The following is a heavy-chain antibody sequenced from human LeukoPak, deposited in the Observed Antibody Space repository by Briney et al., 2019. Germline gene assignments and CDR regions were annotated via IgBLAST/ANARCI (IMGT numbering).Heavy chain of an antibody. CDR2: ISAYNGNT. Sequence: GASVKVSCKASGYTFTSYGISWVRQAPGQGLEWMGWISAYNGNTNYAQKLQGRVTMTTDTSTSTAYMELRSLRSDDTAVYYCARGLKFESQGDGDIVVVPAAIPTNWFDPWGQGTLVTVSS. V-gene: IGHV1-18*01. J-gene: IGHJ5*02. CDR1: GYTFTSYG. D-gene: IGHD2-2*02. CDR3: ARGLKFESQGDGDIVVVPAAIPTNWFDP.